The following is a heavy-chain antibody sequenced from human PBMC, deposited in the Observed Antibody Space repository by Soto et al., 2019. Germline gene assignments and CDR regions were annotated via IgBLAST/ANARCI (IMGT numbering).Heavy chain of an antibody. CDR3: ARAIDYFNWFDP. J-gene: IGHJ5*02. CDR2: IYHSGST. CDR1: GGSSSSGGYS. D-gene: IGHD4-17*01. Sequence: TLSLTCPVPGGSSSSGGYSWRWILQPPGKGLEWIGYIYHSGSTYYNPSLKSRVTISVDRSKNQFSLKLSSVTAADTAVYYCARAIDYFNWFDPWGQGTLVTVSS. V-gene: IGHV4-30-2*01.